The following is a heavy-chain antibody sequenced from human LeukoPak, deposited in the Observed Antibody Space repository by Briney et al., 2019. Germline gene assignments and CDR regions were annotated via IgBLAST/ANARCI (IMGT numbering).Heavy chain of an antibody. D-gene: IGHD3-22*01. CDR2: IKQNGSEK. J-gene: IGHJ2*01. V-gene: IGHV3-7*01. Sequence: GGSLRLSCATSRFTFSNYWMSWVRQAPGKGLEWVANIKQNGSEKYYVDSVKGRFTISRDNAKNSLYLQMNSLRAEDTAVYYCARSRQHQYDSSGHYEIINWYFDLWGRGTLVTVSS. CDR1: RFTFSNYW. CDR3: ARSRQHQYDSSGHYEIINWYFDL.